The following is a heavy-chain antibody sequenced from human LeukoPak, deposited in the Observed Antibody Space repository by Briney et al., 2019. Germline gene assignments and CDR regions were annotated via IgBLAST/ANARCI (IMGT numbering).Heavy chain of an antibody. V-gene: IGHV3-30*02. CDR2: TWYDGSNK. CDR3: AKGGYSYGYIDYFDY. J-gene: IGHJ4*02. D-gene: IGHD5-18*01. CDR1: GFTFSNYG. Sequence: GGSLRLSCAASGFTFSNYGMHWVRQAPGKGLEWMALTWYDGSNKYYADSVKGRFTISRDNSKNTLYLQMNSLRAEDTAVYYCAKGGYSYGYIDYFDYWGQGTLVTVSS.